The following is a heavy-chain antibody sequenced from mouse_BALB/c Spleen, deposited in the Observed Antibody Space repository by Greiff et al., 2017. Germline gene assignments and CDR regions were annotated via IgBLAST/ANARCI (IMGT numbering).Heavy chain of an antibody. CDR3: ARDGWYGYYFDY. CDR2: INSNGGST. Sequence: EVKVVESGGGLVQPGGSLKLSCAASGFTFSSYGMSWVRQTPDKRLELVATINSNGGSTYYPDSVKGRFTISRDNAKNTLYLQMSSLKSEDTAMYYCARDGWYGYYFDYWGQGTTLTVSS. CDR1: GFTFSSYG. D-gene: IGHD2-1*01. V-gene: IGHV5-6-3*01. J-gene: IGHJ2*01.